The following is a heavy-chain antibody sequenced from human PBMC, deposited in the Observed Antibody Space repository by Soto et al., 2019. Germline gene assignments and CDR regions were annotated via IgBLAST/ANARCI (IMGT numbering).Heavy chain of an antibody. Sequence: QVQLVQSGAEVKKPGASVKVSCKASGYTFTSYDINWVRQATGQGLEWMGWMNPNSGNTGYAQKFQGRVTMTRNPSISTAYMELSSLRSEDTAVYYCARVGYSYGWVSYYYGMDVWGQGTTVTVSS. V-gene: IGHV1-8*01. CDR1: GYTFTSYD. CDR2: MNPNSGNT. CDR3: ARVGYSYGWVSYYYGMDV. J-gene: IGHJ6*02. D-gene: IGHD5-18*01.